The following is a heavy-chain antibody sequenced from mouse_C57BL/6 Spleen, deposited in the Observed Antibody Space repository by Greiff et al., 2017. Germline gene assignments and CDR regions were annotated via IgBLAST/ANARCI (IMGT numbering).Heavy chain of an antibody. CDR1: GYTFTSYW. Sequence: VKLQQPGAELVMPGASVKLSCKASGYTFTSYWMHWVKQRPGQGLEWIGEIDPSDSYTNYNQKFKGKSTLPVDKSSSTAYMQLSSLTSEDSAVYYCAVTTVVEGGSWFAYWGQGTLVTVSA. CDR3: AVTTVVEGGSWFAY. V-gene: IGHV1-69*01. D-gene: IGHD1-1*01. J-gene: IGHJ3*01. CDR2: IDPSDSYT.